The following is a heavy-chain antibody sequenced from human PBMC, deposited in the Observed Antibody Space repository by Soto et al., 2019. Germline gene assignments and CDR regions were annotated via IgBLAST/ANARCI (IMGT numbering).Heavy chain of an antibody. D-gene: IGHD6-13*01. CDR2: IYYSGTT. V-gene: IGHV4-59*01. CDR3: ARGFASAAQGMDV. Sequence: PSETLSLTCAVSGGSINGYYWSWIRQPPGKGLEWIGYIYYSGTTNYNPSLKSRVTFSLDTSKNQFSLKLSSVTAADTAVYYCARGFASAAQGMDVWGQGTTVTVSS. J-gene: IGHJ6*02. CDR1: GGSINGYY.